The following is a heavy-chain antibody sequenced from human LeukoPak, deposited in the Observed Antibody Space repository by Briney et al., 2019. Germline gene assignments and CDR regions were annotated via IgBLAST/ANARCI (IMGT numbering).Heavy chain of an antibody. V-gene: IGHV3-21*01. J-gene: IGHJ3*02. CDR3: ARDDFWSGPVGAFDI. D-gene: IGHD3-3*01. CDR1: GFTFSSYS. CDR2: ISSSSSYI. Sequence: GGSLRLSCAASGFTFSSYSMNWVRQAPGKGLEWVSSISSSSSYIYYADSVKGRFTISRDNAKNSLYLQMNSLRAEDTAVYYCARDDFWSGPVGAFDIWGQGTMVTVSS.